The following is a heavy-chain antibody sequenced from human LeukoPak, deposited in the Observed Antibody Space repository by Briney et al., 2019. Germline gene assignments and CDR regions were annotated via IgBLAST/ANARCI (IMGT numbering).Heavy chain of an antibody. V-gene: IGHV4-31*03. Sequence: PSETLFLTCTVSGGSISSGGYYWSWIRQHPGKGLEWIGYIYYSGSTYYNPSLKSRVTISVDTSKNQFSLRLSSVTAADTAVYYCARDGSNWSNDYYHGVDVWGQGTTVTVSS. CDR1: GGSISSGGYY. J-gene: IGHJ6*02. D-gene: IGHD4-11*01. CDR2: IYYSGST. CDR3: ARDGSNWSNDYYHGVDV.